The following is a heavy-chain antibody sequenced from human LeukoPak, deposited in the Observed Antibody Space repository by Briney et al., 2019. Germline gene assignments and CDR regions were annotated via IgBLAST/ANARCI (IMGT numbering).Heavy chain of an antibody. Sequence: GGSLRLSCVASGFTFSSYAMAWVRQAPGKGLEWVSSVSGSGSGSYYADSVKGRFTISRDNSKNTVYLQMNSLRADDTAVYYCSRDTADDAFDIWGQGTMVTVSS. CDR1: GFTFSSYA. V-gene: IGHV3-23*01. CDR2: VSGSGSGS. CDR3: SRDTADDAFDI. J-gene: IGHJ3*02.